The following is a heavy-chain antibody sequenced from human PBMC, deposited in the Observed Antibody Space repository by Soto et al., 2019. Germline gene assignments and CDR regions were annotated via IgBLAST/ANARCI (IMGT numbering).Heavy chain of an antibody. Sequence: QVQLQQWGAGLLKPSETLSLTCAVYGGSFSGYYWTWIRQPPGTGLEWIGEINHSGSTNYNPSLKSRVIRSVVTSKNEFSKKLTSVTAAATAVYDCAIYKSTGLFDYWGQGTLVTVSS. CDR1: GGSFSGYY. V-gene: IGHV4-34*01. CDR2: INHSGST. CDR3: AIYKSTGLFDY. J-gene: IGHJ4*02. D-gene: IGHD2-8*02.